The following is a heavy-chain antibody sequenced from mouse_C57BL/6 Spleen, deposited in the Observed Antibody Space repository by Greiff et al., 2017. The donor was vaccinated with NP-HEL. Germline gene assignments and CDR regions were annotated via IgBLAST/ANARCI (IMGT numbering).Heavy chain of an antibody. J-gene: IGHJ4*01. CDR1: GFNIKDYY. V-gene: IGHV14-1*01. D-gene: IGHD3-2*02. Sequence: EVKLQQSGAELVRPGASVKLSCTASGFNIKDYYMHWVKQRPEQGLEWIGRIDPEDGDTEYAPKFQGKATMTADTSSNPAYLQLSSLTSEDTAVYYCTTWDSSGYVRAMDYWGQGTSVTVSS. CDR2: IDPEDGDT. CDR3: TTWDSSGYVRAMDY.